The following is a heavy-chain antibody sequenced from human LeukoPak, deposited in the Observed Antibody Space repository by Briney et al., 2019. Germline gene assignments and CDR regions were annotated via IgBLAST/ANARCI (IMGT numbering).Heavy chain of an antibody. V-gene: IGHV3-30*02. CDR2: IRYDGSNK. J-gene: IGHJ5*02. CDR3: AKDPYGDYGNWFDP. Sequence: PGGSLRLSCAASGFTFSSYGMHWVRQAPGKGLEWVAFIRYDGSNKYYADSVKGRFTISRDNSKDTLYLQMNSPRAEDTAVYYCAKDPYGDYGNWFDPWGQGTLVTVSS. D-gene: IGHD4-17*01. CDR1: GFTFSSYG.